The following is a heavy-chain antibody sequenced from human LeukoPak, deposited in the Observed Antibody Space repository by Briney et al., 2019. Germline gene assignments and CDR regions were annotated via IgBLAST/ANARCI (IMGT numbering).Heavy chain of an antibody. J-gene: IGHJ3*02. D-gene: IGHD3-3*01. V-gene: IGHV3-23*01. CDR3: AKDLVYDFWSGYSHRAFDI. CDR1: GFTFSSYA. Sequence: GGSLRLSCAASGFTFSSYAMSWVRQAPGKGLEWVSAISGSGGSTYYADPVKGRFTISRDNSKNTLYLQMNSLRAEDTAVYYCAKDLVYDFWSGYSHRAFDIWGQGTMVTVSS. CDR2: ISGSGGST.